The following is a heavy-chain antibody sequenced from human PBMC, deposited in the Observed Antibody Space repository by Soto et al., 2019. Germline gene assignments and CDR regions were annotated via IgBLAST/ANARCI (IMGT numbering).Heavy chain of an antibody. CDR1: GGIFTSYG. CDR3: ARVSNDYVPFDY. V-gene: IGHV1-69*01. D-gene: IGHD3-16*01. J-gene: IGHJ4*02. Sequence: QVQLVQSGAEVKKPGSSVKVSCKASGGIFTSYGISWVRQAPGQGPEWMGGIIPIFRTASYAQKFQGRVRITADESTSTTYMELSSLRSEDTAVYYCARVSNDYVPFDYWGQGTLVTVSS. CDR2: IIPIFRTA.